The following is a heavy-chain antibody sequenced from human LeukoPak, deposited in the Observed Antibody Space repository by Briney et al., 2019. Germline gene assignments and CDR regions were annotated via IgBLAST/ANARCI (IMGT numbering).Heavy chain of an antibody. CDR2: ISAYNGNT. CDR1: GYTFTSYG. J-gene: IGHJ6*03. Sequence: GASVKVSCKASGYTFTSYGISWVRQAPGQGLEWMGWISAYNGNTNYAQKLQGRVTMTTDTSTSTAYMELRSLRSDDTAVYYCARVGAAAPPFRPAYYYYYMDVWGKGTTVTISS. D-gene: IGHD6-13*01. V-gene: IGHV1-18*01. CDR3: ARVGAAAPPFRPAYYYYYMDV.